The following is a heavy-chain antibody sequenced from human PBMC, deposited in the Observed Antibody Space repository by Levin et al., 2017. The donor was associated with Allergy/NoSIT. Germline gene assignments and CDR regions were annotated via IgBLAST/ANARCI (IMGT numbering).Heavy chain of an antibody. D-gene: IGHD6-19*01. CDR1: GYTFRVYG. CDR2: ISPNNGHT. CDR3: ARDLGTGWYDNAFEI. Sequence: ASVKVSCKASGYTFRVYGIIWVRQAPGEGLEWLGWISPNNGHTKVSHKVQGRVTMTTAASTNTAFFDIRSLTADDTAVYYCARDLGTGWYDNAFEIWGQGTLVPVSS. V-gene: IGHV1-18*01. J-gene: IGHJ3*02.